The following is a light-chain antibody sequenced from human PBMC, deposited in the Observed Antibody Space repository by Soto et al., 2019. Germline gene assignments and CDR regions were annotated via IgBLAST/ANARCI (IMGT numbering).Light chain of an antibody. Sequence: EIVLTQSPGTLSLSPGERATLSCRASQSVSSSYLAWYQQKPDQAPRLLIYGASGRATGIPDRFSGSGSGTDFTLTISRLEPEDFAVYYCQQYGSSPRVYTFGQGTKLEIK. CDR3: QQYGSSPRVYT. J-gene: IGKJ2*01. CDR1: QSVSSSY. V-gene: IGKV3-20*01. CDR2: GAS.